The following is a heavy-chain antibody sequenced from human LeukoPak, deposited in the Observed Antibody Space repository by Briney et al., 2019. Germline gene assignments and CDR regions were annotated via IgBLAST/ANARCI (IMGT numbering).Heavy chain of an antibody. CDR3: ARPEVGALDWWWFDP. V-gene: IGHV3-48*03. D-gene: IGHD3/OR15-3a*01. CDR2: ISSSGSTI. J-gene: IGHJ5*02. Sequence: PGGSLRLSCAASGFTFSSYEMNWVRQAPGKGLEWVSYISSSGSTIYYADSVKGRFTISRDNSKNTLYLQMNSLRAEDTAVYYCARPEVGALDWWWFDPWGQGTLVTVSS. CDR1: GFTFSSYE.